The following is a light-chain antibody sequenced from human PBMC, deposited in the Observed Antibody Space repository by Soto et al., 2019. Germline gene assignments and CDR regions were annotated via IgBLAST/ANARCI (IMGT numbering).Light chain of an antibody. CDR3: QQSYSTPRLT. Sequence: DIQMTQSPSSLSASVGDRVTITCRASESISSYLNWYQQKPGKAPKLLIYAASSLQSGVPSRFSGSGSGTDLTLTISSLQPEDFATYYCQQSYSTPRLTFGRGTKVEIK. CDR2: AAS. V-gene: IGKV1-39*01. CDR1: ESISSY. J-gene: IGKJ4*01.